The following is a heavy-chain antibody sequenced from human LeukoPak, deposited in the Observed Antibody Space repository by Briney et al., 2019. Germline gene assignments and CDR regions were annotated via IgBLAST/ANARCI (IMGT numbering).Heavy chain of an antibody. CDR3: ARVRRVGGARKLTVTTPNWFDP. J-gene: IGHJ5*02. V-gene: IGHV1-18*04. Sequence: GASVKVSCKASGYTFTSYYMHWVRQAPGQGLEWMGWISAYNGNTNYAQKLQGRVTITADESTSTAYMELSSLRSEDTAVYYCARVRRVGGARKLTVTTPNWFDPWGQGTLVTVSS. CDR1: GYTFTSYY. CDR2: ISAYNGNT. D-gene: IGHD4-11*01.